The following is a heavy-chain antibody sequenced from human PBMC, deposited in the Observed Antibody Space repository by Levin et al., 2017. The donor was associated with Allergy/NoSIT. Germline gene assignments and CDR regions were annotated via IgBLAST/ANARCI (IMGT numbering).Heavy chain of an antibody. J-gene: IGHJ4*02. Sequence: GGSLRLSCAASGFTFSSYAMHWVRQAPGKGLEWVAVISYDGSNKYYADSVKGRFTISRDNSKNTLYLQMNSLRAEDTAVYYCAREVGPNWLVRGPPDYWGQGTLVTVSS. V-gene: IGHV3-30-3*01. CDR2: ISYDGSNK. CDR1: GFTFSSYA. D-gene: IGHD6-19*01. CDR3: AREVGPNWLVRGPPDY.